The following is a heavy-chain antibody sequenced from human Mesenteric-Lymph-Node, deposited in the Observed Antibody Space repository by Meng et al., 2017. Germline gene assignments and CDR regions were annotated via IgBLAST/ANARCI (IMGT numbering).Heavy chain of an antibody. J-gene: IGHJ4*02. CDR2: INHSGRT. Sequence: QVQLQQWGAGLLKPSETLSLTCAVHGGSFSGYYWSWIRQPPGKGLEWIGEINHSGRTNYNPSLKSRVTISVDTSKNQFSLKLSSVTAADTAVYYCARGGGNSWYIDYWGQGTLVTVSS. CDR1: GGSFSGYY. CDR3: ARGGGNSWYIDY. V-gene: IGHV4-34*01. D-gene: IGHD6-13*01.